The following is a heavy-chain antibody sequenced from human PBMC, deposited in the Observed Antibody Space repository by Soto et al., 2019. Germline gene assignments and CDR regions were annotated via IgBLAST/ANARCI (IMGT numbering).Heavy chain of an antibody. CDR3: ARTINWFDP. CDR1: VGSIATYY. V-gene: IGHV4-59*08. CDR2: VYYSGST. J-gene: IGHJ5*02. Sequence: SETLSLTCTVSVGSIATYYWSWIRQPPGKGLEWIGYVYYSGSTNYNPSLKSRVTISIDTSEKQFSLKLTSVTAADTAVYYCARTINWFDPWGQGALVTVSS.